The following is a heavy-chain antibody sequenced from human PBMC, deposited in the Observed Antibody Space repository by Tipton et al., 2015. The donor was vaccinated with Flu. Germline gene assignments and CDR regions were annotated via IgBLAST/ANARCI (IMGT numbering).Heavy chain of an antibody. V-gene: IGHV4-59*01. CDR1: GGSISSYY. CDR2: IYYSGST. D-gene: IGHD4-23*01. CDR3: AITTVVSHYSYYGMDV. J-gene: IGHJ6*02. Sequence: TLSPTCTVSGGSISSYYWSWIRQPPGKGLEWIGYIYYSGSTNYNPSLKSRVTISVDTSKNQFSLKLSSVTAADTAVYYCAITTVVSHYSYYGMDVWGQGTPVTVSS.